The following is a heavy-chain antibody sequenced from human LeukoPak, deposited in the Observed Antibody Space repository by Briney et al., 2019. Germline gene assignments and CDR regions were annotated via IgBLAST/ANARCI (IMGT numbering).Heavy chain of an antibody. CDR1: EFTFVRYA. V-gene: IGHV3-48*04. J-gene: IGHJ6*03. CDR3: VRDPSYGSSWYRYMDV. D-gene: IGHD6-13*01. CDR2: ISSSSFKI. Sequence: GGSLRLSCAASEFTFVRYAMNWVRQAPGKGLEWVSYISSSSFKIGYADSVKGRFTISRDNSKNSLYLQMDSLRVEDTAVYYCVRDPSYGSSWYRYMDVWGKGTTVTVSS.